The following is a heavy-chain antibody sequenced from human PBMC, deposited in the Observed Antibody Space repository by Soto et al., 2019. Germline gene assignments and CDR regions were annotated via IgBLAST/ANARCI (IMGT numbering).Heavy chain of an antibody. CDR3: ARGGGITMIGHDAFDI. Sequence: ASVKVSCKASGYTFTSYGISWVRQAPGQGLEWMGWISAYNGNTNYAQKLQGRVTMTTDTSTSTAYMELRSRRSDDTAVYYCARGGGITMIGHDAFDIWGQGTMVTVSS. V-gene: IGHV1-18*01. J-gene: IGHJ3*02. CDR2: ISAYNGNT. D-gene: IGHD3-22*01. CDR1: GYTFTSYG.